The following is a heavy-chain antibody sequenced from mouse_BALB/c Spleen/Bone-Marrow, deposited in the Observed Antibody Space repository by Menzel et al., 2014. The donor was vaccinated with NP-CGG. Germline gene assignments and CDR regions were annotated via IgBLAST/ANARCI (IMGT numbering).Heavy chain of an antibody. Sequence: VQLXXSGPEPVRPGVSVKISCKGSGYKFTDYAMHWVKQSHAKSLEWIGLISTYSGNTHYNQKFKGKATMTVDKSSSTAYMELARLTSEDSAIXYCARNFYGSAYFDFWGQGXTLTVSS. D-gene: IGHD1-1*01. V-gene: IGHV1-67*01. CDR1: GYKFTDYA. CDR3: ARNFYGSAYFDF. CDR2: ISTYSGNT. J-gene: IGHJ2*01.